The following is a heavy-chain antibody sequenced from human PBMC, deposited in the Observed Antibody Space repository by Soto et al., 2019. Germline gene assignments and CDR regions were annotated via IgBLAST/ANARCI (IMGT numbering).Heavy chain of an antibody. CDR2: IYRGGST. D-gene: IGHD3-22*01. Sequence: GGSLRLSCAASGFTVSSNYMTWVRQAPGKGLEWVSVIYRGGSTYYADSVKGRFTISRHNSKNTLYLQMNSLRVEDSAVYYCARVDDESDGSYEYFFDSWGQGALVTVSS. J-gene: IGHJ4*02. CDR1: GFTVSSNY. V-gene: IGHV3-53*04. CDR3: ARVDDESDGSYEYFFDS.